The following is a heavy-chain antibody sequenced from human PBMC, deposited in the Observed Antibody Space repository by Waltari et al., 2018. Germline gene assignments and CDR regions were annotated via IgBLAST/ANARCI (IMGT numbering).Heavy chain of an antibody. CDR3: AREARAVAGSWFAH. CDR2: VSIYSGDQ. CDR1: GYTFANND. D-gene: IGHD6-19*01. Sequence: QLVQSGAEVKRPGASVTVSCKTSGYTFANNDINWVRQAPGQGRERMGWVSIYSGDQKLAQRFQDRATITTDTSTSTVFLELRGLRSDDTAVYYCAREARAVAGSWFAHWGQGTPVTVSS. J-gene: IGHJ5*02. V-gene: IGHV1-18*04.